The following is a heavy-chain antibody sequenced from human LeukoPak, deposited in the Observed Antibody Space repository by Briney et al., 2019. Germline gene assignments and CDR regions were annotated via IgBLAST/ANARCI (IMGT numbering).Heavy chain of an antibody. V-gene: IGHV4-34*01. CDR1: GGSFSGYY. D-gene: IGHD2-2*01. CDR2: INHSGST. Sequence: SETLSLTCAVYGGSFSGYYWSWIRQPPGKGLEWIGEINHSGSTNYNPSLKGRVTISVDTSQSQFSLKLSSVTAADTAVYYCARGCRYCTSTSLNWFDPWGQGTLVTVSS. CDR3: ARGCRYCTSTSLNWFDP. J-gene: IGHJ5*02.